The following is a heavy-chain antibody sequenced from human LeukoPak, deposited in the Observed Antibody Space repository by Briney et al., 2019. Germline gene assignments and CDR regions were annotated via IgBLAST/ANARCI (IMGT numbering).Heavy chain of an antibody. J-gene: IGHJ3*02. CDR2: IYYSGST. CDR1: GGSISSYY. CDR3: ARVSVSYYYDSSGSPDAFDI. V-gene: IGHV4-59*07. D-gene: IGHD3-22*01. Sequence: SDTLSLTCTVSGGSISSYYWSWIRQPPGHGLDSIGFIYYSGSTNYNPSLKSRVTISVDTSKNQFSLKLSSVTAADTAVYYCARVSVSYYYDSSGSPDAFDIWGQGTMVTVSS.